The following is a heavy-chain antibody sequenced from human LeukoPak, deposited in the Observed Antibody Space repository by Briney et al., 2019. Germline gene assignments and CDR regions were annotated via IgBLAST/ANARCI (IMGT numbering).Heavy chain of an antibody. CDR1: GYTFTSYD. CDR3: ARRSSWLWGFDY. Sequence: ASVKVSCKASGYTFTSYDINWVRQATGQGLEWMGWMNPNSGNTGYAQKFQGRVTMTRNTSISTAYMELSSLRSEDTAVYYCARRSSWLWGFDYWGQGTLVTVSS. V-gene: IGHV1-8*01. J-gene: IGHJ4*02. CDR2: MNPNSGNT. D-gene: IGHD6-13*01.